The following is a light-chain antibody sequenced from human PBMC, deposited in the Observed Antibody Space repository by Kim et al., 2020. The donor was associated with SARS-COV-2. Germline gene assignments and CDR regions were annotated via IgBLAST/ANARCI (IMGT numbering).Light chain of an antibody. CDR3: ATWDSSLSAVV. CDR1: SSNIGNNY. Sequence: VAISCSGSSSNIGNNYVSWYQQLPGSTPKLFIYDNNERPSGIPDRFSGSTSGTSATLGITGLHTGDEGVYYCATWDSSLSAVVFGGGTKVTVL. J-gene: IGLJ2*01. V-gene: IGLV1-51*01. CDR2: DNN.